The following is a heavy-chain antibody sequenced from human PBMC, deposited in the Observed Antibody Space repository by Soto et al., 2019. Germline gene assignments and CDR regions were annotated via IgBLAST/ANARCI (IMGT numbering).Heavy chain of an antibody. Sequence: QLQLQESGSGLVKPSQTLSLTCAVSGGSISSGGYSWSWIRQPPGKGLEWIGYIYHSGSTYYNPSPKSRVTISVDRSKNQFSLKLSSVTAADTAVYYCDREVAARSTFWFDPWGQGTLVTVSS. CDR1: GGSISSGGYS. J-gene: IGHJ5*02. CDR3: DREVAARSTFWFDP. D-gene: IGHD6-6*01. V-gene: IGHV4-30-2*01. CDR2: IYHSGST.